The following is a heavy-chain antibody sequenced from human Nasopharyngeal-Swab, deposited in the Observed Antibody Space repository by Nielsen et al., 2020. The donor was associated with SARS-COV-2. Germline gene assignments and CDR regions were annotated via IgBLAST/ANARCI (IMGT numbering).Heavy chain of an antibody. CDR2: ISGSGGST. J-gene: IGHJ4*02. Sequence: GGSLRLSCAASGFTFSGYAMSWVRQAPGKGLEWVSAISGSGGSTYYADSVKGRFTISRDNSKNTLYLQMNSLRAEDTAVYYCAKGESITIFGVGGTYFDYWGQGTLVTVSS. CDR3: AKGESITIFGVGGTYFDY. D-gene: IGHD3-3*01. CDR1: GFTFSGYA. V-gene: IGHV3-23*01.